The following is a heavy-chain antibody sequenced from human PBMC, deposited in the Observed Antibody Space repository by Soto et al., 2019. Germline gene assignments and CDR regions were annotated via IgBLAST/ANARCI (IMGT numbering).Heavy chain of an antibody. V-gene: IGHV1-3*05. J-gene: IGHJ4*02. CDR3: SRVSGWYFLDY. CDR2: INAGNGNT. Sequence: QVQLVQSGAEEKKPGASVKVSCKASGYTFTSYAMHWVRQAPGQRLEWMGWINAGNGNTKYSQKFQGRVTITRDTSASTVYMELSSLRSEDTAVYYCSRVSGWYFLDYWGQGTLVTVSS. CDR1: GYTFTSYA. D-gene: IGHD6-19*01.